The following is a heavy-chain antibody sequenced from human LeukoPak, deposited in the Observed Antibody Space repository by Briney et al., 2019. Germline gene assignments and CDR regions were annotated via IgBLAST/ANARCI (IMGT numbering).Heavy chain of an antibody. Sequence: GGSLRLSCAASGFTFSSYWMSWVRQAPGKGLEWVANIKQDGSEKYYVDSVKGRFTISRDNAKNSLYLQMNGLRAEDTAVYYCARIPYSRTDSSGYYSVFYYFDYWGQGTLVTVSS. CDR2: IKQDGSEK. V-gene: IGHV3-7*01. CDR1: GFTFSSYW. CDR3: ARIPYSRTDSSGYYSVFYYFDY. D-gene: IGHD3-22*01. J-gene: IGHJ4*02.